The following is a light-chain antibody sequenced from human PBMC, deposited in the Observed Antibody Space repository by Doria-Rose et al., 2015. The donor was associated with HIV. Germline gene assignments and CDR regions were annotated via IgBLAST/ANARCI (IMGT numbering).Light chain of an antibody. Sequence: CRASRSVSSNLAWYQQKPGQAPRLPIYDASDRAAGIPAGFSGSGSGTDFTLTISSLEPEDFAVYFCQQRSNWPPIFTFGPGTKVDI. CDR1: RSVSSN. V-gene: IGKV3-11*01. CDR2: DAS. CDR3: QQRSNWPPIFT. J-gene: IGKJ3*01.